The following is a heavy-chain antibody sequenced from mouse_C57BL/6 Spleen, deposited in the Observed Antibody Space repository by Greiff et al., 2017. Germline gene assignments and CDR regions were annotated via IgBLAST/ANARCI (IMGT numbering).Heavy chain of an antibody. CDR2: INPSTGGT. V-gene: IGHV1-42*01. Sequence: VQLQQSGPELVKPGASVKISCKASGYSFTGYYMNWVKQSPEKSLEWIGEINPSTGGTTYNQKFKAKATLTVDKSSSTAYMQLKSLTSEDSAVYYCAREGELGSYYYAMDYWGQGTSVTVSS. CDR3: AREGELGSYYYAMDY. J-gene: IGHJ4*01. D-gene: IGHD4-1*01. CDR1: GYSFTGYY.